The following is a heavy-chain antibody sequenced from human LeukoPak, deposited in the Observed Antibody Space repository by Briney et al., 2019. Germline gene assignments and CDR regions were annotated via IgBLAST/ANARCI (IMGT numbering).Heavy chain of an antibody. CDR1: GFTFSSYS. CDR3: ASLVVCNQGGDYTFDY. CDR2: ISSSSSYI. D-gene: IGHD3-22*01. V-gene: IGHV3-21*01. Sequence: GGSLRLSCAASGFTFSSYSMNWVRQAPGKGLEWVSSISSSSSYIYYADSVKGRFTISRDNAKNSLYLQMNSLRAEDTAVYYCASLVVCNQGGDYTFDYWGQGTLVTVSS. J-gene: IGHJ4*02.